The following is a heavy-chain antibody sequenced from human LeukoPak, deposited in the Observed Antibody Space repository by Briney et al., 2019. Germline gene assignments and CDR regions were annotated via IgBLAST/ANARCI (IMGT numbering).Heavy chain of an antibody. CDR1: GFTFSNFY. V-gene: IGHV3-74*01. J-gene: IGHJ4*02. Sequence: GGSLRLSCAASGFTFSNFYIHWVRRAPGKGLVWVSRIDADGSSTSYADFVKGRFTISRDNSKNTLYLQMNSLRAEDTAVYYCAKDNFLWGSGDFDYWGQGTLVTVSS. CDR3: AKDNFLWGSGDFDY. D-gene: IGHD2/OR15-2a*01. CDR2: IDADGSST.